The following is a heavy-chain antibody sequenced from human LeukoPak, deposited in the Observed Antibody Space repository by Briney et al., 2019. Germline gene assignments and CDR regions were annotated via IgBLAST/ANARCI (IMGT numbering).Heavy chain of an antibody. Sequence: PGGSLRLSCAASGFTVSSNYMSWVRQAPGKGLEWVSVIYTGGSTYYADSVKGRFTISRDNSKNTLYLQMNSLRAEDTAVYYCAKVRFGEAKVDYWGQGTLVTVSS. D-gene: IGHD3-10*01. J-gene: IGHJ4*02. CDR1: GFTVSSNY. V-gene: IGHV3-53*01. CDR2: IYTGGST. CDR3: AKVRFGEAKVDY.